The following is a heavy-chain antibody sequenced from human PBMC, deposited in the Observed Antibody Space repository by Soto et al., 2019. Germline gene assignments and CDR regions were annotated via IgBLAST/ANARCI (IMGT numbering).Heavy chain of an antibody. D-gene: IGHD4-17*01. CDR3: GKAPTGDYLGACDF. J-gene: IGHJ3*01. V-gene: IGHV3-23*01. Sequence: EVQMLESGGGLVQPGGSLRLSCAAYGFTFSRYALTWVRQAPGKGLEWVSYITDSGDYTRYTDSVKGRFTITRDNAKTTIFLQMTSLSSDDTAIYYCGKAPTGDYLGACDFWGQGTMVTVTS. CDR2: ITDSGDYT. CDR1: GFTFSRYA.